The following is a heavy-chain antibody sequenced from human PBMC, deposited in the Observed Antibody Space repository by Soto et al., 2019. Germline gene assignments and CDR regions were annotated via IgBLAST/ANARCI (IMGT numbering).Heavy chain of an antibody. Sequence: SVKVSCKASGFTFTSSAVQWVRQARGQRLEWIGWIVVGSGNTNYAQKFQERVTITRDMSTSTAYMELSSLRSEDTAVYYCFSYYDSSGFYSSPKDYYYCCKVVWGRGSTVIGSS. CDR2: IVVGSGNT. CDR3: FSYYDSSGFYSSPKDYYYCCKVV. D-gene: IGHD3-22*01. J-gene: IGHJ6*02. V-gene: IGHV1-58*01. CDR1: GFTFTSSA.